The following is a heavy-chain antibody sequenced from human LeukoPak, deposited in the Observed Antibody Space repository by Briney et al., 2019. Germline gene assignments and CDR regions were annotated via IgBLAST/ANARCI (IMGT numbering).Heavy chain of an antibody. CDR1: GGSISSGSYY. CDR2: IYTSGST. D-gene: IGHD2-15*01. V-gene: IGHV4-61*09. CDR3: ARGGPYCSGGGCYSRTSNWFDP. Sequence: SQTLSLTCTVSGGSISSGSYYWSWIRQPAGKGLEWIGHIYTSGSTNYNPSLKSRVTISVDTSKNQFSLKLSSVTATDTAVYYCARGGPYCSGGGCYSRTSNWFDPWGQGTLVTVSS. J-gene: IGHJ5*02.